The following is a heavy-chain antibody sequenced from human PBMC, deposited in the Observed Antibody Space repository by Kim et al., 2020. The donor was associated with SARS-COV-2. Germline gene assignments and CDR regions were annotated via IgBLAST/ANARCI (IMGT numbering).Heavy chain of an antibody. CDR3: ARLSGWVRFDR. D-gene: IGHD2-15*01. J-gene: IGHJ5*02. CDR2: IKPDGSEK. Sequence: GGSLRLSCTSSGFTFRDYWMNWIRQAPGKGLEWVASIKPDGSEKHYGDSVKGRFTISRDQAKYSVYLQMDTLRAEDTAIYYCARLSGWVRFDRWGQGTLVPVSS. CDR1: GFTFRDYW. V-gene: IGHV3-7*03.